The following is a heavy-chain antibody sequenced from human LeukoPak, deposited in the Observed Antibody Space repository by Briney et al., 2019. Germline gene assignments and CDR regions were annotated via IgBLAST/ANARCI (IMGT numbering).Heavy chain of an antibody. CDR3: ARVGGYCTNGVCYTGFDY. Sequence: PGGSLRLSCAASGFTFSTYSMNWVRQAPGKGLEWVSSISSSNGNRFYADSVKGRFTISRDNAKNSLDLQMNSLRAEDTAVYFCARVGGYCTNGVCYTGFDYWGQGTLVTVSS. CDR2: ISSSNGNR. D-gene: IGHD2-8*01. J-gene: IGHJ4*02. CDR1: GFTFSTYS. V-gene: IGHV3-21*01.